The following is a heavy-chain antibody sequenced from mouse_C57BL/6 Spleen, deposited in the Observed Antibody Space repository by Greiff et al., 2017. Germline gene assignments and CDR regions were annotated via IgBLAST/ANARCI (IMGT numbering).Heavy chain of an antibody. CDR1: GFTFSDFY. CDR2: SRNKANDYTT. Sequence: EVQRVESGGGLVQSGRSLRLSCATSGFTFSDFYMEWVRQAPGKGLEWIAASRNKANDYTTEYSASVKGRFIVSRDTSQSILYLQMNALRAEDTAIYYCARESYAMDYWGQGTSVTVSS. CDR3: ARESYAMDY. J-gene: IGHJ4*01. V-gene: IGHV7-1*01.